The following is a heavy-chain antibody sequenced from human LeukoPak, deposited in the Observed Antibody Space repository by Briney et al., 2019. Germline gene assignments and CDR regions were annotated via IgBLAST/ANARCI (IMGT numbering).Heavy chain of an antibody. D-gene: IGHD6-19*01. Sequence: GGSLRLSCVGSGFTFDTYAMSWVRQAPGKGLEWVSSISGDGANTYCADSVKGRFTVSRDNSKNTLYLQMNSLRADDTAVYFCAKLIAVAGTDDYWGQGTLVTVSS. V-gene: IGHV3-23*01. CDR2: ISGDGANT. CDR3: AKLIAVAGTDDY. J-gene: IGHJ4*02. CDR1: GFTFDTYA.